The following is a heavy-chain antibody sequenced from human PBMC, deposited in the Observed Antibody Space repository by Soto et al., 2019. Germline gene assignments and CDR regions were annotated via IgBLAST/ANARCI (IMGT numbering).Heavy chain of an antibody. J-gene: IGHJ4*02. Sequence: PSETLSLTCAVYGGSFSGYYWSWIRQPPGKGLEWIGEINHSGSTNYNPSLKSRVTISVDTSKNQFSLKLSSVTAADTAVYYCARFTATAMFFDYWGQGTLVTVSS. CDR2: INHSGST. V-gene: IGHV4-34*01. CDR3: ARFTATAMFFDY. D-gene: IGHD2-2*01. CDR1: GGSFSGYY.